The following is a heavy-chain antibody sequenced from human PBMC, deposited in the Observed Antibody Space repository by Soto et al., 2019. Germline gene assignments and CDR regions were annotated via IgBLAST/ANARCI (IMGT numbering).Heavy chain of an antibody. CDR3: AKDVGGYYDYSRYFAY. CDR2: ITGTGGSR. J-gene: IGHJ4*02. V-gene: IGHV3-23*01. CDR1: GFSFSSYA. Sequence: EVHLLESGGGLVQPGGSLRLSCAASGFSFSSYAMSWVRQAPGKGLEWVSTITGTGGSRYYADSVKDRFTISRDNSKNTLYLQMSSLRAEDTAVYYCAKDVGGYYDYSRYFAYWGQGTLVTVSS. D-gene: IGHD3-22*01.